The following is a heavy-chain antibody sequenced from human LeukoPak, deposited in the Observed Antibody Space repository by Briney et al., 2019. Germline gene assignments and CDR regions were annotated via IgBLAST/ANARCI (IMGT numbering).Heavy chain of an antibody. J-gene: IGHJ4*02. CDR2: IYYSGST. CDR1: GGSISSGDYY. CDR3: ASYIVVVVAAADHFDY. D-gene: IGHD2-15*01. Sequence: PSQTLSLTCTVSGGSISSGDYYWSWIRQPPGKGLEWIGYIYYSGSTYYNPSLKSRVTISVDTSENQFSLKLSSVTAADTAVYYCASYIVVVVAAADHFDYWGQGTLVTVSS. V-gene: IGHV4-30-4*08.